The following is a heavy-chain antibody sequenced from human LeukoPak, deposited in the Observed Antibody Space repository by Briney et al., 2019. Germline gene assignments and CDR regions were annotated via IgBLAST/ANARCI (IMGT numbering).Heavy chain of an antibody. D-gene: IGHD6-13*01. V-gene: IGHV1-69*13. CDR1: GGTFSSYA. J-gene: IGHJ4*02. Sequence: SVKVSCKASGGTFSSYAISWVRQAPGQGLEWMGGIIPISGTANYAQKFQGRVTITADESTSTAYMELSSLRSEDTAVYYCARDSGIAAAGYYDYWGQGTLVTVSS. CDR2: IIPISGTA. CDR3: ARDSGIAAAGYYDY.